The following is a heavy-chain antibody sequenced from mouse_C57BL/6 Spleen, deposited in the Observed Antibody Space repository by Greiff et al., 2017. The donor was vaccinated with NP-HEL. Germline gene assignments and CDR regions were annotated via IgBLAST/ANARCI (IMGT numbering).Heavy chain of an antibody. V-gene: IGHV1-82*01. J-gene: IGHJ2*01. CDR3: ASVFEGY. CDR1: GYAFSSSW. CDR2: IYPGDGDT. Sequence: VQLQQSGPELVKPGASVKISCKASGYAFSSSWMNWVKQRPGKGLEWIGRIYPGDGDTNYNGKFKGKATLTADKSSSTAYMQLSSLTSEDSAVYFCASVFEGYWGQGTTLTVSS.